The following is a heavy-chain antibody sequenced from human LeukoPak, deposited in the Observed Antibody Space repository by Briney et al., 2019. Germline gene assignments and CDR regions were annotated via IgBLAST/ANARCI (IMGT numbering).Heavy chain of an antibody. CDR3: AKSVGYYDSDAFDI. D-gene: IGHD3-10*01. J-gene: IGHJ4*02. CDR2: ISGSGGST. Sequence: GGSLRLSCVASGFTFSSHSINWVRHTPGKGLEWVSAISGSGGSTYYADSVKGRFTISRDNSKNTLYLQMNSLRAEDTAVYYCAKSVGYYDSDAFDIWGQGTLVTVSS. CDR1: GFTFSSHS. V-gene: IGHV3-23*01.